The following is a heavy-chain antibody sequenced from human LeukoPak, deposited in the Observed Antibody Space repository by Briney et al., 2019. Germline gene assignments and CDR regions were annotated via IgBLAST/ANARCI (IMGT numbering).Heavy chain of an antibody. CDR2: ISAYNGNT. J-gene: IGHJ5*02. Sequence: ASVKVSCKASGGTFSSYAISWVRQAPGQGLEWMGWISAYNGNTNYAQKLQGRVAMTTDTSTSTAYMELRSLRSDDTAVYYCARDQGGGSFSHSWFDPWGQGTLVTVSS. D-gene: IGHD2-15*01. CDR1: GGTFSSYA. V-gene: IGHV1-18*01. CDR3: ARDQGGGSFSHSWFDP.